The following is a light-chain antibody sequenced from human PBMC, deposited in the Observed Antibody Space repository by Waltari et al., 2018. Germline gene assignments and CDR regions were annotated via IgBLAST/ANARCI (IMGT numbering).Light chain of an antibody. CDR2: AVS. CDR1: SNTVGNYTR. CDR3: SSYAGSSKGV. Sequence: QPALTPPPSVSGFPGQSTTIFCTGPSNTVGNYTRVSWYQQHPGKAPKLMIYAVSKRPSGVSDRFSGSKSGDMASLTISGLQPEDEAEYFCSSYAGSSKGVFGGGTKVTVL. V-gene: IGLV2-23*02. J-gene: IGLJ2*01.